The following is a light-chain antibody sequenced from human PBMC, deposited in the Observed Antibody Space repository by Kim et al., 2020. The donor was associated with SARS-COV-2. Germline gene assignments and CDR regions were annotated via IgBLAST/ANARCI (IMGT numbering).Light chain of an antibody. V-gene: IGKV1D-8*02. CDR3: QQYYSFPYT. J-gene: IGKJ2*01. CDR1: QGISNY. CDR2: AAS. Sequence: AIWMTQSPSLLSASTRDRVTISCRVSQGISNYLAWYQQKPGKAPELLIYAASTLQSGVPSRFSGSGSGTDFTLTISCLQSEDFATYYCQQYYSFPYTFGQGTKLEI.